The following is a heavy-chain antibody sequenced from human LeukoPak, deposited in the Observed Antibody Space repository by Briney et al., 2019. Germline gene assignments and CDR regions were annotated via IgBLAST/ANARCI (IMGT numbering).Heavy chain of an antibody. CDR2: ISPTGSTT. Sequence: GGSLRLSCTASGFSFSGHWMHWARQLPGKGLVWVSRISPTGSTTSYADSVKGRFTISRDNAKNTVYLQMNSLRVEDTAVYYCARDSNTDWYFDLWGRGTLVTVSS. V-gene: IGHV3-74*01. CDR3: ARDSNTDWYFDL. D-gene: IGHD2-2*02. CDR1: GFSFSGHW. J-gene: IGHJ2*01.